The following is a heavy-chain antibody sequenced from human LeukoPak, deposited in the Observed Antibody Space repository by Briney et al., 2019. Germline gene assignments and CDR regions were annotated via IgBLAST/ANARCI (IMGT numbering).Heavy chain of an antibody. D-gene: IGHD3-22*01. J-gene: IGHJ3*02. CDR1: GYTFTSYG. V-gene: IGHV1-18*01. CDR2: ISAYNGNT. CDR3: AWIYDSSAPNAFDI. Sequence: GASVKVSCKASGYTFTSYGISWVRQAPGQGLEWMGWISAYNGNTNYAQKLQGRVTMTTDTSTSTANMELRSLGSDDTAVYYCAWIYDSSAPNAFDIWGQGTMVTVSS.